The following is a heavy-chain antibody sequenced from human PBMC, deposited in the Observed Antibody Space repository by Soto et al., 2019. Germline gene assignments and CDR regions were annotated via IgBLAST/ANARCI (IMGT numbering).Heavy chain of an antibody. CDR2: IYWNDDK. CDR3: ARSYYDFWSGYYWFDP. Sequence: QITLKESGPTLVKPTQTLTLTCTFSGFSLSTSGVGVGWIRQPPGKALEWLALIYWNDDKRYSPSLKSRLTITEDTSKNQVVLTMTNMDPVDTATYYCARSYYDFWSGYYWFDPWGQGTLVTVSS. CDR1: GFSLSTSGVG. V-gene: IGHV2-5*01. D-gene: IGHD3-3*01. J-gene: IGHJ5*02.